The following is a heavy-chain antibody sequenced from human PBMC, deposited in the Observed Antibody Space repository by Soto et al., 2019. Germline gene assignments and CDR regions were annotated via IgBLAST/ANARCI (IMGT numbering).Heavy chain of an antibody. V-gene: IGHV4-4*07. J-gene: IGHJ4*02. D-gene: IGHD5-12*01. CDR2: IYTSGYT. CDR1: GGSISNYY. Sequence: PSETLSLTCTVSGGSISNYYWSWIRQPAGKGLEWIGRIYTSGYTDYNPSLKSRVTISLDTSKNQCSLKVTSMTAADTAVYYCARERREEIHDGYDIDYWGQGILVTVSS. CDR3: ARERREEIHDGYDIDY.